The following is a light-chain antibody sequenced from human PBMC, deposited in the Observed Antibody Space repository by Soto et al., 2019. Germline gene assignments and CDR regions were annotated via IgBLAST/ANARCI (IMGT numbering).Light chain of an antibody. J-gene: IGLJ1*01. V-gene: IGLV2-14*01. CDR3: TSYTTSSTYV. CDR2: EVS. Sequence: VLTQPASVSGSPGQSITISCTGTSXDVGGYTYVSWYQQHPGKAPKLMIYEVSNRPSGVSNRFSGSKSGNTASLTISGLQAEDEADYYCTSYTTSSTYVFGTGTTFTVL. CDR1: SXDVGGYTY.